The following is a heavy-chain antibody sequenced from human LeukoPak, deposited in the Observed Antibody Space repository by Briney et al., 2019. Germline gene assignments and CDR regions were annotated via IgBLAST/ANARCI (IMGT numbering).Heavy chain of an antibody. CDR2: IYPGDSDT. CDR3: TRISDYYDSSGYYKWFDP. D-gene: IGHD3-22*01. Sequence: GESLKISCKGSGYSSTSYWIGWVRQMPGIGLEWMGIIYPGDSDTRYSPSFQGQVTISADKSISTAYLQWSSLKASDTAMYYCTRISDYYDSSGYYKWFDPWGQGTLVTVSS. J-gene: IGHJ5*02. V-gene: IGHV5-51*01. CDR1: GYSSTSYW.